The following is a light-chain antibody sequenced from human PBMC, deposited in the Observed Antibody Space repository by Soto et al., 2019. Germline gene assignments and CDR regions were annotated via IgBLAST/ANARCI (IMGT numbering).Light chain of an antibody. CDR1: QSVSTIY. Sequence: EIVLTQSPGTLSVSPGERASLSCRASQSVSTIYLAWYQQKPGQAPRLLISGASSRATGIPDRFSGSGSGTDFTLTISRLESEDFAVYYCQQCSNWPLITFGQGTRLEIK. J-gene: IGKJ5*01. CDR2: GAS. V-gene: IGKV3D-20*02. CDR3: QQCSNWPLIT.